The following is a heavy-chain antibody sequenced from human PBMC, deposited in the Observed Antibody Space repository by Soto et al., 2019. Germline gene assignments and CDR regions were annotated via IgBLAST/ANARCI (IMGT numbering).Heavy chain of an antibody. CDR3: ARVKGMCSSTSCPVYYYGMGV. J-gene: IGHJ6*02. V-gene: IGHV1-18*04. CDR1: GYTFTSYG. CDR2: ISAYNGNT. D-gene: IGHD2-2*01. Sequence: ASVKVSCKASGYTFTSYGISWVRQAPGQGLEWMGWISAYNGNTNYAQKLQGRVTMTTDTSTSTAYMELRSLRSDDTAVYYCARVKGMCSSTSCPVYYYGMGVWGQGTTVTVSS.